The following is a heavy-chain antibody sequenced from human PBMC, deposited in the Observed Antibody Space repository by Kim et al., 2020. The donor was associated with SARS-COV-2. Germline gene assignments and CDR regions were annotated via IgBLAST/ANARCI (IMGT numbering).Heavy chain of an antibody. J-gene: IGHJ4*02. V-gene: IGHV4-34*01. D-gene: IGHD3-16*01. CDR1: GGSFSGYY. CDR3: ASRFMITFRYPRYYFDY. Sequence: SETLSLTCAVYGGSFSGYYWSWIRQPPGKGLEWIGEINHSGSTNYNPSLKSRVTISVDTSKNQFSLKLSSVTAADTAVYYCASRFMITFRYPRYYFDYWGQGTLVTVSS. CDR2: INHSGST.